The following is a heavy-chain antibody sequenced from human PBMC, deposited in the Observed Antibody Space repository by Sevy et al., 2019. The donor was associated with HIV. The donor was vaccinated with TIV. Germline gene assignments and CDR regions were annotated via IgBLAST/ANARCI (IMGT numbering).Heavy chain of an antibody. CDR1: GFTFSSYS. J-gene: IGHJ4*02. V-gene: IGHV3-21*01. CDR2: ISSSSSYI. Sequence: GESLKISCAASGFTFSSYSMNWVRQAPGKGLEWVSSISSSSSYIYYADSVKGRFTISRDNAKNSLYLQMNSLGAEDTAVYYCASGPSGGSTAFDYWGQGTLVTVSS. D-gene: IGHD2-15*01. CDR3: ASGPSGGSTAFDY.